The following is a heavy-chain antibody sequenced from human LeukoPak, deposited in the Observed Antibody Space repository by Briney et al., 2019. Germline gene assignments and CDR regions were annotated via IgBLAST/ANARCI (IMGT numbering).Heavy chain of an antibody. CDR2: IHSIGGT. CDR3: ARGHDYYYSGRQSWFDP. CDR1: GFTVSSNS. V-gene: IGHV4-59*02. Sequence: GSLRLSCTVSGFTVSSNSMSWVRQAPGKGLEWIGYIHSIGGTNYNPSLKSRVTISVDTSKNQFSLKLSSVTAADTAFYYCARGHDYYYSGRQSWFDPWGQGTLVTVSS. D-gene: IGHD3-10*01. J-gene: IGHJ5*02.